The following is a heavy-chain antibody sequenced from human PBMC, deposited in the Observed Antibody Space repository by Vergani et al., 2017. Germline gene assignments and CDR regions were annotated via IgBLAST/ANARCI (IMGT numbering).Heavy chain of an antibody. CDR2: IKSDGSIT. D-gene: IGHD3-22*01. V-gene: IGHV3-74*01. CDR1: GFSFSGYW. CDR3: AKDNVPGYYDSSGYCDY. J-gene: IGHJ4*02. Sequence: EVQLVESGGGLIHPGGSLRLSCEGSGFSFSGYWMHWVRQSPEKGLVWVSRIKSDGSITYYADSVEGRFTISRDNSKNTMFLQMNNLRAEDTAVYYCAKDNVPGYYDSSGYCDYWGQGTLVTVSS.